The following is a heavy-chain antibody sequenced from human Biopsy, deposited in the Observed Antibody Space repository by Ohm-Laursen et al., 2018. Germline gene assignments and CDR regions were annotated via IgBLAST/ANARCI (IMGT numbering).Heavy chain of an antibody. CDR3: VKDRRQYNDGYFPDGFDY. CDR2: IGGSGGTT. Sequence: SLSLSFAASFFTFIDFAMTWVRQAPGKGLEWVSAIGGSGGTTYYAGSVKGRFTISGDNSKNTLFMQMYNLRREVTAAYFCVKDRRQYNDGYFPDGFDYWGLGTRVTVSS. J-gene: IGHJ4*02. V-gene: IGHV3-23*01. D-gene: IGHD2-2*03. CDR1: FFTFIDFA.